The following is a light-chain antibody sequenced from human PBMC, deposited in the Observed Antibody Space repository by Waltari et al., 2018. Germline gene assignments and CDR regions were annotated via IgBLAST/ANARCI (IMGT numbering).Light chain of an antibody. Sequence: DIQMTPSPSSLPVSVGDRVTITCRASQRISSDLNWYQQKPGQAPKLLIYPASSLQSGVPSRFSGSGSVTDFTLTISSLQPEDFATYYCQQSYSTPRTFGQGTKLEIK. CDR1: QRISSD. CDR3: QQSYSTPRT. CDR2: PAS. V-gene: IGKV1-39*01. J-gene: IGKJ2*01.